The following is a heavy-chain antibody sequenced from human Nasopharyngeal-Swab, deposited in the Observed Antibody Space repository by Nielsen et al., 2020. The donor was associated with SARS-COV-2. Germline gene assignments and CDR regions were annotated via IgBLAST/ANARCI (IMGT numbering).Heavy chain of an antibody. J-gene: IGHJ4*02. CDR1: RFTFSDYY. D-gene: IGHD2-21*01. CDR2: ISSSSSYT. V-gene: IGHV3-11*05. CDR3: AREGHIVVPKAFDY. Sequence: GESLKISCAASRFTFSDYYMSWIRQAPGKGLEWVSYISSSSSYTNYADSVKGRFTISRDNAKNSLYLQMNSLRAEDTAVYYCAREGHIVVPKAFDYWGQGTLVTVSS.